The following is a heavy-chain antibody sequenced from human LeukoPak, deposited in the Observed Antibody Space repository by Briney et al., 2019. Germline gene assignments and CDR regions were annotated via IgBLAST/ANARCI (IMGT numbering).Heavy chain of an antibody. J-gene: IGHJ4*02. Sequence: PSVKVSCKASGGTFSSYAISWVRQAPGQGLEWMGGIIPIFGTANYGQKFQGRVTITADESMSTAYMELSRLRSEDTAVYYCARAGVAARLTPFDYWGQGTLVTVSS. CDR2: IIPIFGTA. CDR3: ARAGVAARLTPFDY. D-gene: IGHD6-6*01. CDR1: GGTFSSYA. V-gene: IGHV1-69*13.